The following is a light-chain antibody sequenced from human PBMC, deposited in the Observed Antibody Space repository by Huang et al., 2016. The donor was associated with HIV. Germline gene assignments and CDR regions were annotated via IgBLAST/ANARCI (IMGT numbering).Light chain of an antibody. CDR2: SAS. J-gene: IGKJ1*01. CDR1: QTMNNF. Sequence: GDRVTITCRASQTMNNFLNWYQQRPGKAPELLIYSASSLQSGVPSRFSGSGSGTDFTLTISSLQPEDFATYFCQQSYTATWTFGQGTVVNI. V-gene: IGKV1-39*01. CDR3: QQSYTATWT.